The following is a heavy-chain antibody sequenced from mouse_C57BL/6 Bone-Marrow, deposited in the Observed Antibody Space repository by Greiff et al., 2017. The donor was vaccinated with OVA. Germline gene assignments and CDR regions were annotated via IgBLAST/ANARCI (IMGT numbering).Heavy chain of an antibody. CDR2: IYPRSDNT. V-gene: IGHV1-81*01. D-gene: IGHD2-2*01. CDR1: GYTFTSYG. J-gene: IGHJ2*01. Sequence: VQGVESGAELARPGASVKLSCKASGYTFTSYGISWVKQRTRQGLEWIGEIYPRSDNTYYNEKFKGKATLTADKSSSTAYMELRSLTSEDSAVYFCVMVTTPGYWGQGTTLTVSS. CDR3: VMVTTPGY.